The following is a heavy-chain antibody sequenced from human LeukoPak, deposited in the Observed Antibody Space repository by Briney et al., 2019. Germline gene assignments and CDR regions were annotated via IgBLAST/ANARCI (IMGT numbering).Heavy chain of an antibody. Sequence: SETLSLTCTVSGGSISSSSYYWGWIRQPPGKGLEWIGSIYYSGSTYYNPSLKSRVTISVDTSKNQFSLKLSSVTAADTAVYYCARDWFGMVRGGSRGFDPWGQGTLVTVSS. CDR3: ARDWFGMVRGGSRGFDP. CDR2: IYYSGST. D-gene: IGHD3-10*01. J-gene: IGHJ5*02. CDR1: GGSISSSSYY. V-gene: IGHV4-39*07.